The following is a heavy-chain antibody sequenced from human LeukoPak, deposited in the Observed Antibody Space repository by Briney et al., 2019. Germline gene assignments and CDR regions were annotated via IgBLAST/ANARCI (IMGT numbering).Heavy chain of an antibody. Sequence: GGSLRLSCAASGFLFSKYWMTWVRQAPGKGLEWVAHIKEDDSEIYYVESVKGRFTISRDNAKNSLYLEMSSLRVEDTAVYFCARLRSLDKWGQGTLVTVS. CDR2: IKEDDSEI. V-gene: IGHV3-7*01. CDR3: ARLRSLDK. D-gene: IGHD5-24*01. CDR1: GFLFSKYW. J-gene: IGHJ4*02.